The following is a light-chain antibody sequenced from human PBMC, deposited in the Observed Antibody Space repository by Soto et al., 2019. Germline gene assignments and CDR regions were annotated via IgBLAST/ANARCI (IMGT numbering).Light chain of an antibody. V-gene: IGKV1-5*01. CDR2: DAS. Sequence: DIPMTQSPSTLSASVGDTVTITCRASQSISTWLAWYQHKPGEAPRLLIFDASNLESGVPSRFSGSGSGTDFTLTISSLQPDDFATYYCLQYNGYSGTFGQGTKVENK. J-gene: IGKJ1*01. CDR3: LQYNGYSGT. CDR1: QSISTW.